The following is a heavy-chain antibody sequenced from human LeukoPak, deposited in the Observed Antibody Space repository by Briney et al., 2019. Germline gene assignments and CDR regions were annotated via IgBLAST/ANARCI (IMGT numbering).Heavy chain of an antibody. CDR3: ATLYGDDAFDI. D-gene: IGHD4-17*01. CDR2: ISYDGSNK. V-gene: IGHV3-30*03. Sequence: PGGSLRLSCAASGFTFSSYGMRWVRQAPGKGLEWVAVISYDGSNKYYADSVKGRFTISRDNSKNTLYLQMNSLRAEDTAVYYCATLYGDDAFDIWGQGTMVTVSS. J-gene: IGHJ3*02. CDR1: GFTFSSYG.